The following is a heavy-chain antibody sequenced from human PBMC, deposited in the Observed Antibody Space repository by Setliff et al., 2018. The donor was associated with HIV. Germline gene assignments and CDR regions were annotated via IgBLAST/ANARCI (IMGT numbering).Heavy chain of an antibody. CDR3: ARDNSYYYGSGSHYWYGMDV. Sequence: PSETLSLTCTVSGDSINSGTYYWSWIRQPAGKGLEWIGRLHLSGDTNYNPSLKSRVTMSIDTSKNQFSLKWSSVTAADTAVYYCARDNSYYYGSGSHYWYGMDVWGQGTTVTVS. D-gene: IGHD3-10*01. CDR2: LHLSGDT. CDR1: GDSINSGTYY. J-gene: IGHJ6*01. V-gene: IGHV4-61*02.